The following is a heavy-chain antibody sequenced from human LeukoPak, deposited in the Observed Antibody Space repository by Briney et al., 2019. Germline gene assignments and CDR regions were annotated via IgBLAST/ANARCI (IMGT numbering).Heavy chain of an antibody. J-gene: IGHJ3*02. CDR2: IYTSGAT. V-gene: IGHV4-59*01. CDR1: GGSINNYY. Sequence: SETLSLTCTVSGGSINNYYWSWIRQPPGKGLQWIGYIYTSGATNYNPSLKSRVTISVDTSKNQFSLKLSSVTAADTAVYYCARDGQIGAFDIWGQGTMVTVSS. CDR3: ARDGQIGAFDI. D-gene: IGHD3-10*01.